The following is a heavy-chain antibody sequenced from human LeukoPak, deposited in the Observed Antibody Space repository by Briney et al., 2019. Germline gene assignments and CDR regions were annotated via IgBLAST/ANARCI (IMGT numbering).Heavy chain of an antibody. J-gene: IGHJ4*02. Sequence: GGSLRLSCAASGFTLSNAWMSWVRQAPGKGLEWVGRIKSKSDGGTTDYATPVKGRFAISRDDSENTLFLQMNGLKNEDTAVYYCNTELKWELNMVNYWGQGTLVTVSS. CDR3: NTELKWELNMVNY. CDR2: IKSKSDGGTT. D-gene: IGHD4/OR15-4a*01. CDR1: GFTLSNAW. V-gene: IGHV3-15*01.